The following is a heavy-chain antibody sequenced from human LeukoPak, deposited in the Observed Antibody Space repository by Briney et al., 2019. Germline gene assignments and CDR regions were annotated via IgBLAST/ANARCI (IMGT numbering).Heavy chain of an antibody. J-gene: IGHJ4*02. Sequence: PSETLSLTCTVSGGSISSGGYYWSWIRQHPGKGLEWIGYLYYSGSTYYNPSLKSRVTISVDTSKNQFSLKLSSVTAADTAVYYCARAVYCGGDCYLAFDYWGQGTLVTVSS. CDR1: GGSISSGGYY. D-gene: IGHD2-21*02. CDR2: LYYSGST. V-gene: IGHV4-31*03. CDR3: ARAVYCGGDCYLAFDY.